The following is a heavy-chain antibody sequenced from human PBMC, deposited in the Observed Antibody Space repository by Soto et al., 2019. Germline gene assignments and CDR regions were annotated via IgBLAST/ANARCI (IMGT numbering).Heavy chain of an antibody. V-gene: IGHV3-23*01. D-gene: IGHD1-1*01. CDR3: AKFGMATTKRSPPYYFDD. Sequence: GSLRLSCAAAGFTFTNYALSWVRQAPGKGLEWVSTISGSGGFTYYADSVKGRFTISRDNSKNTFYLQMNSLRAEDTAVYYCAKFGMATTKRSPPYYFDDWGQGPLVTVSS. CDR1: GFTFTNYA. CDR2: ISGSGGFT. J-gene: IGHJ4*02.